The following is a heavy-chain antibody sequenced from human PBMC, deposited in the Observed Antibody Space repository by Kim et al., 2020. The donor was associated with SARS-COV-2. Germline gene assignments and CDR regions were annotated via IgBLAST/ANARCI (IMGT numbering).Heavy chain of an antibody. CDR2: ISAYNGNT. D-gene: IGHD2-2*01. CDR3: AREEVPAAMLGWFDP. J-gene: IGHJ5*02. Sequence: ASVKVSCKASGYTFTSYGISWVRQAPGQGLEWMGWISAYNGNTNYAQKLQGRVTMTTDTSTSTAYMELRSLRSDDTAVYYCAREEVPAAMLGWFDPWGQGTLVTVSS. CDR1: GYTFTSYG. V-gene: IGHV1-18*04.